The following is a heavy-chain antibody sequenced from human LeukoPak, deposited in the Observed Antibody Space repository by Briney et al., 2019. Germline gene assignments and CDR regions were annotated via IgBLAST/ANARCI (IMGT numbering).Heavy chain of an antibody. D-gene: IGHD3-22*01. CDR2: ISTSGST. CDR1: GGSISSYY. V-gene: IGHV4-4*07. CDR3: AATYYYDSSGQFDY. J-gene: IGHJ4*02. Sequence: SETLSLTCTVSGGSISSYYWSWIRQPAGKGLESIGHISTSGSTNYNPSLKSRVTMSVDTSKNQFSLKLSSVTAADTAVYYCAATYYYDSSGQFDYWGQGTLVTVSS.